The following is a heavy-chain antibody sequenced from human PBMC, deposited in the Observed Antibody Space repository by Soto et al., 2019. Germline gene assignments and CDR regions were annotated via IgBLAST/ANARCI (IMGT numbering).Heavy chain of an antibody. J-gene: IGHJ3*01. D-gene: IGHD3-10*01. CDR1: GFTFSSYD. CDR2: ITSAGNP. Sequence: EVQLVESGGGVVQPGGSLRLSCAASGFTFSSYDMHWVRQGAGEGLEWVSTITSAGNPYYPDSVKGRFTISRQNAKNSLYLQMNSLRAGDTAVYYCARGGGFGEQLSYGFDVWGQGTMVTVSS. V-gene: IGHV3-13*05. CDR3: ARGGGFGEQLSYGFDV.